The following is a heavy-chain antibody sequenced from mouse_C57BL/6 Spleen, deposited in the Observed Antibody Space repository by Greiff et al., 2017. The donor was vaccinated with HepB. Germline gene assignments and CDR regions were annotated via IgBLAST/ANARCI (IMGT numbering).Heavy chain of an antibody. Sequence: VHLVESGPELVKPGASVKISCKASGYAFSSSWMNWVKQRPGKGLEWIGRIYPGDGDTNYNGKFKGKATLTADKSSSTAYMQLSSLTSEDSAVYFCARERLLGAMDYWGQGTSVTVSS. CDR2: IYPGDGDT. CDR1: GYAFSSSW. V-gene: IGHV1-82*01. CDR3: ARERLLGAMDY. D-gene: IGHD2-1*01. J-gene: IGHJ4*01.